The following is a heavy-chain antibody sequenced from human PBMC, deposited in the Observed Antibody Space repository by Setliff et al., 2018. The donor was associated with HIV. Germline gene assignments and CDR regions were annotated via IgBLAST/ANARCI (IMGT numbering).Heavy chain of an antibody. CDR2: INPMFGTA. CDR3: VRDGASGYLSN. V-gene: IGHV1-69*13. D-gene: IGHD5-12*01. CDR1: GGTFSSYA. Sequence: SVKVSCKASGGTFSSYAITWVRQAPGKGLEWAGGINPMFGTANYAQKYLGRVTIRADESTITAHLELSSLTYEDTAVFYCVRDGASGYLSNWGQGTPVTVSS. J-gene: IGHJ4*02.